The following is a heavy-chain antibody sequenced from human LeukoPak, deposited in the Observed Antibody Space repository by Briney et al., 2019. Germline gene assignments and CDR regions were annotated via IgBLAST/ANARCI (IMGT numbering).Heavy chain of an antibody. CDR3: ARHHARIAARPFDN. J-gene: IGHJ4*02. CDR1: GGSISTYY. Sequence: SETLSLTCTVSGGSISTYYWSWIRRPPGKGLEWIAYIHASGPTNYNPSLKSRITISVDTSKNQFSLKLSSVTAADMAVYYCARHHARIAARPFDNWCQGTLVTVSP. CDR2: IHASGPT. V-gene: IGHV4-4*09. D-gene: IGHD6-6*01.